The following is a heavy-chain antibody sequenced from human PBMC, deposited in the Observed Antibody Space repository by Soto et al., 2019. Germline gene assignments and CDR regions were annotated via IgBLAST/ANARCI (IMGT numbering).Heavy chain of an antibody. CDR1: GFTFRSYA. CDR3: AKDLVVVVVAAGDAFDI. D-gene: IGHD2-15*01. V-gene: IGHV3-23*01. J-gene: IGHJ3*02. CDR2: ISGSGGST. Sequence: PGGSLRLSCASSGFTFRSYAMSWVRQAPGKGLEWVSAISGSGGSTYYADSVKGRFTISRDNSKNTLYLQMNSLRAEDTAVYYCAKDLVVVVVAAGDAFDIWGQGTMVTVSS.